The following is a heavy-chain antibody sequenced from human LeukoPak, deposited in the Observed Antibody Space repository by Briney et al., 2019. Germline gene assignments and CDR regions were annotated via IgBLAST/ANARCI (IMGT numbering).Heavy chain of an antibody. J-gene: IGHJ4*02. CDR1: GGTFSSYA. V-gene: IGHV1-69*05. CDR3: ALGEMATISPYFDY. Sequence: SVKVSCKASGGTFSSYAISWVRQAPGQGLEWMGRIFPIFGTANYAQKFQGRVTITTDESTSTAYMELSSLRSEDTAVYYCALGEMATISPYFDYWGQGTLVTVSS. CDR2: IFPIFGTA. D-gene: IGHD5-24*01.